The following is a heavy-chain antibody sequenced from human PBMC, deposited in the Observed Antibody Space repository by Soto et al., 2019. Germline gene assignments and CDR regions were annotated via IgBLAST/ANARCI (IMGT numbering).Heavy chain of an antibody. CDR3: ARTGPSNHFDY. D-gene: IGHD2-2*01. CDR1: GGPISSGGYY. V-gene: IGHV4-31*11. Sequence: SETLSLTCAVSGGPISSGGYYWSWIRQHPGKGLEWIGYIYYSGSTYYNPSLKSRVTISVDTSKNQFSLKLSSVTAADTAVYYCARTGPSNHFDYWGQGTLVTVSS. J-gene: IGHJ4*02. CDR2: IYYSGST.